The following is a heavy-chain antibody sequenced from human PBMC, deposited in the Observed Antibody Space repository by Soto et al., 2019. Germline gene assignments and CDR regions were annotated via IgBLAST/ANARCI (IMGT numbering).Heavy chain of an antibody. Sequence: TLSLTCTVSGGSISSGGYYWSWIRQHPGKGLEWIGYIYYSGSTYYNPSLKSRVTISVDTSKNQFSLKLSSVTAADTAVYYCARELVTLVRGGLYYYYGMDVWGQGTTVTVSS. CDR3: ARELVTLVRGGLYYYYGMDV. D-gene: IGHD3-10*01. V-gene: IGHV4-31*03. J-gene: IGHJ6*02. CDR2: IYYSGST. CDR1: GGSISSGGYY.